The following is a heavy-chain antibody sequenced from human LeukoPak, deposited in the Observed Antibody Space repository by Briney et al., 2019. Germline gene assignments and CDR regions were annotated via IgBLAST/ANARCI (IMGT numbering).Heavy chain of an antibody. V-gene: IGHV1-18*01. Sequence: ASVKVSCKASGYTFTSYGISWVRQAPGQGLEWMGWISAYNGNTNYAQKLQGRVTMTTDTSTSTAYMELRSLRSDDTAVYYCAREGLAVFGVEDAFDIWGQGTMVTVSS. D-gene: IGHD3-3*01. CDR2: ISAYNGNT. CDR3: AREGLAVFGVEDAFDI. CDR1: GYTFTSYG. J-gene: IGHJ3*02.